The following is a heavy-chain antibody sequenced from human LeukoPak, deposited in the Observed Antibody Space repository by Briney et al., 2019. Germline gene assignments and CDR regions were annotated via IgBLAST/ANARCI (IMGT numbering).Heavy chain of an antibody. CDR2: ITGRGQSI. CDR3: ARDLGPTYYYGMDV. Sequence: GGSLRLSCVVSGFTFSSYSMNWVRQAPGRGLEWVSSITGRGQSIHYADSVKGRFTISRDNAKNSLYLQMTSLTVEDTAVYYCARDLGPTYYYGMDVWGQGTTITVSS. V-gene: IGHV3-21*01. CDR1: GFTFSSYS. J-gene: IGHJ6*02. D-gene: IGHD7-27*01.